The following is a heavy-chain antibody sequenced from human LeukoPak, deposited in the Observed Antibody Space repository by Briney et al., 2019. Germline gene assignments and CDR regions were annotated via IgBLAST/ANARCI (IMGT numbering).Heavy chain of an antibody. D-gene: IGHD6-19*01. V-gene: IGHV1-69*06. CDR1: VGTFSSYA. Sequence: SVKVSCKASVGTFSSYAISWVRQAPGQGLEWMGGIIPIFVTANYAPKFQGRVTITADKSTSTAYMELSSLRSEDTAVYYCARDHPPGSSGWYSYGMDVWGKGTTVTVSS. CDR2: IIPIFVTA. J-gene: IGHJ6*04. CDR3: ARDHPPGSSGWYSYGMDV.